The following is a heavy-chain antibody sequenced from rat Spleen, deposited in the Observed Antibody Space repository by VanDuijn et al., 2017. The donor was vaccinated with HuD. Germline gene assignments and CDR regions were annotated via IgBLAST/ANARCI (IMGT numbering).Heavy chain of an antibody. J-gene: IGHJ4*01. CDR2: ISTGGGIT. CDR1: GFTFNNYY. D-gene: IGHD1-2*01. Sequence: EVQLVESGGGLVQPGRSLKLSCVASGFTFNNYYMAWVRQAPTKGLECVAYISTGGGITYYRDSVKGRFTISRDNAKGTLYLQMDSLRSEDTATYYCTTSNYYSAYIYLDAWGQGTSVTVSS. V-gene: IGHV5-27*01. CDR3: TTSNYYSAYIYLDA.